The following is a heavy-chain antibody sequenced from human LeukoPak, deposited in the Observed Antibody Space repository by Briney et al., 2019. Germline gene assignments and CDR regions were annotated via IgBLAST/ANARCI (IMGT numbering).Heavy chain of an antibody. Sequence: PGTSLRLSCAASGFTFSNYAMHWVRQAPGKGLEWVTVISYLGGNKDYADSVKGRFTISRDNSKNSLYLQMNSLRAEDTAVYYCARGRWAGYYFDYWGQGTLVTVSS. J-gene: IGHJ4*02. D-gene: IGHD4-23*01. CDR2: ISYLGGNK. V-gene: IGHV3-30-3*01. CDR3: ARGRWAGYYFDY. CDR1: GFTFSNYA.